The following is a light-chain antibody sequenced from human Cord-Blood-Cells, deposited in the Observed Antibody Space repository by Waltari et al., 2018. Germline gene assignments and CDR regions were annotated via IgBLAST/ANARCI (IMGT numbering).Light chain of an antibody. J-gene: IGLJ3*02. CDR2: KDS. CDR3: QSADSSGTYHWV. CDR1: ALPTHY. Sequence: SYELTQPPSVSVSPGQTARITCPGDALPTHYAYWYQQKPGQAPVLVIYKDSERPSGIPERFSGSSSGTTVTLTISGVQAEDEADYYCQSADSSGTYHWVFGGGTKLTVL. V-gene: IGLV3-25*03.